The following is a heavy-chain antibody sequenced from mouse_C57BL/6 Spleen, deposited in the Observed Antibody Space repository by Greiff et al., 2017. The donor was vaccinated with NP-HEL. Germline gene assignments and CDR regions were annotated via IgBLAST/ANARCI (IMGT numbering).Heavy chain of an antibody. CDR2: IYPGDGDT. V-gene: IGHV1-80*01. J-gene: IGHJ2*01. CDR3: ARSVERDFDY. CDR1: GYAFSSYW. Sequence: QVHVKQSGAELVKPGASVKISCKASGYAFSSYWMNWVKQRPGKGLEWIGQIYPGDGDTNYNGKFKGKATLTADKSSSTAYMQLSSLTSEDSAVYFCARSVERDFDYWGQGTTLTVSS. D-gene: IGHD1-1*02.